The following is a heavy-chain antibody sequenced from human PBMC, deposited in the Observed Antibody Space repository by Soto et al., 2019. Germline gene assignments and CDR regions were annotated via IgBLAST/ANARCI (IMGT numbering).Heavy chain of an antibody. Sequence: PGESLKISCKGSGYSFTSYWISWVRQMPGKGLEWMGRIDPSDSYTNYSPSFQGHVTISADKSISTAYLQWSSLKASDTAMYYCARTTAGRFLEWLPPSYGMDVWGQGTTVTVSS. V-gene: IGHV5-10-1*01. CDR2: IDPSDSYT. CDR1: GYSFTSYW. D-gene: IGHD3-3*01. J-gene: IGHJ6*02. CDR3: ARTTAGRFLEWLPPSYGMDV.